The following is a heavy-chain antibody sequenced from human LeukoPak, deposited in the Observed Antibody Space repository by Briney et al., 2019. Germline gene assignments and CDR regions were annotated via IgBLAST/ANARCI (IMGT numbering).Heavy chain of an antibody. CDR1: GGSMNTYY. CDR3: AREYSSGWYDYFDY. J-gene: IGHJ4*02. V-gene: IGHV4-59*01. D-gene: IGHD6-19*01. CDR2: IYYSGST. Sequence: PSETLSLTCTVSGGSMNTYYWSWIRQPPGKGLEWIGYIYYSGSTNYNPALKSRVTILVDTSKNQLSLKLSSVTAADTAVYYCAREYSSGWYDYFDYWGQGTLVTVSS.